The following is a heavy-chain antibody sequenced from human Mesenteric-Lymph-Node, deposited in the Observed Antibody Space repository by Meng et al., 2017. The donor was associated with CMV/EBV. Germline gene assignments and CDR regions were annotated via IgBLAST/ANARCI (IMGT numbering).Heavy chain of an antibody. CDR3: ARFGLLSRATYGMDV. CDR1: GYTFTSFY. J-gene: IGHJ6*02. D-gene: IGHD2-21*02. CDR2: INPSGGST. V-gene: IGHV1-46*01. Sequence: GESLKISCKASGYTFTSFYMHWVRQAPGQGLEWMGIINPSGGSTSYAQKFQGRVTMTRDTSTSTVYMELSSLRSEDTAVYYCARFGLLSRATYGMDVWGQGTTVTVSS.